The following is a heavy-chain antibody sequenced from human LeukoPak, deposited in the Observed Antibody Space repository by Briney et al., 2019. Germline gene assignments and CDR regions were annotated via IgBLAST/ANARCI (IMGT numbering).Heavy chain of an antibody. J-gene: IGHJ4*02. V-gene: IGHV3-23*01. D-gene: IGHD2-8*01. CDR3: AKDLMGAIDY. CDR2: ISGSGGST. Sequence: GGSLRLSCAASGFTFSSYEMNWVRQAPGKGLEWVSAISGSGGSTYYADSVKGRFTISRDNSKNTLYLQMNSLRADDTAVYYCAKDLMGAIDYWGQGTLVTVSS. CDR1: GFTFSSYE.